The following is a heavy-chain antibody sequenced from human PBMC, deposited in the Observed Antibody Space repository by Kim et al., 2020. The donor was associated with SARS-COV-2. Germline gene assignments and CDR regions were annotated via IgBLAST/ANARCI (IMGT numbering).Heavy chain of an antibody. J-gene: IGHJ4*02. D-gene: IGHD3-10*01. CDR3: AKDRGITVVRGVPDY. Sequence: SVKGRFTISRDNTKNTLYRQMTSLGDEDTAVYYCAKDRGITVVRGVPDYWGQGTLVTVSS. V-gene: IGHV3-30*02.